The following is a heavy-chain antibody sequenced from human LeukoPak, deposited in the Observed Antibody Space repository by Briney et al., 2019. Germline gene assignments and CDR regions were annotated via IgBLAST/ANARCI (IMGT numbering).Heavy chain of an antibody. CDR3: VRDKYDTSDYYQGYFDH. D-gene: IGHD3-22*01. CDR1: GFTFSSYA. V-gene: IGHV3-48*03. Sequence: PGGSLRLSCAASGFTFSSYAMNWVRQAPGKGLEWVSYISSSGSNIYYADSVKGRFTISRDNAKNSLYLQMNSLRAEDTAVYYCVRDKYDTSDYYQGYFDHWGQGTLVTVSS. CDR2: ISSSGSNI. J-gene: IGHJ4*02.